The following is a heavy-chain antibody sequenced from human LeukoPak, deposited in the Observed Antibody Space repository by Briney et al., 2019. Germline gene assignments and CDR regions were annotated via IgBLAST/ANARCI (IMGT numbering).Heavy chain of an antibody. J-gene: IGHJ4*02. CDR3: ARSYSSSRGTFDY. CDR1: GFTVSSNY. V-gene: IGHV3-53*01. Sequence: GGSLRLSCAASGFTVSSNYMSWVRQAPGKGLEGVSVFYSGGRRYYADSVKGRLTISRDNSKNTLYFQMNSLRAEDTAVYYCARSYSSSRGTFDYWGQGTLVTVSS. CDR2: FYSGGRR. D-gene: IGHD6-6*01.